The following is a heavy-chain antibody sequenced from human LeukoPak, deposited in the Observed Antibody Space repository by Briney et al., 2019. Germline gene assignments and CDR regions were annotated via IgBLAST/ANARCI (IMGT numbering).Heavy chain of an antibody. CDR3: AKGQPQWPVQVDY. J-gene: IGHJ4*02. V-gene: IGHV3-23*01. D-gene: IGHD6-19*01. CDR1: GFTFSSYA. Sequence: GGSLRLSCAASGFTFSSYAMTWVRQAPGQGLEGVSAISGSGGRTYYADSVKGRFSISRDNSKNTLYLQMNSLRAEDTAVYYCAKGQPQWPVQVDYWGQGTLVTVSS. CDR2: ISGSGGRT.